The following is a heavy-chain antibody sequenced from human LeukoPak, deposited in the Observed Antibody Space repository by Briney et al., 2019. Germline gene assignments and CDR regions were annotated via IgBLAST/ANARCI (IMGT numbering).Heavy chain of an antibody. CDR2: IYSSGRT. CDR3: ARRWTGENTFDV. Sequence: SETLSLTCIVSGVSINSRQWGWIRQPAGKGLEWIGHIYSSGRTYYNPSLKSRVTVSVDTSTNHFYLNLTSMTAADTALYYCARRWTGENTFDVWGQGTMVTVSS. CDR1: GVSINSRQ. D-gene: IGHD3/OR15-3a*01. J-gene: IGHJ3*01. V-gene: IGHV4-4*07.